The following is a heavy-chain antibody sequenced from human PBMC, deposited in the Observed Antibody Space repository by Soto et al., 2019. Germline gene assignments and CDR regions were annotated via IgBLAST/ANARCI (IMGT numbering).Heavy chain of an antibody. J-gene: IGHJ5*02. D-gene: IGHD5-12*01. Sequence: QVQLVQSGAEVKKPGASVKVSCKASGYTFTSYGISWVRQAPGQGLEWMGWISAYNGNTNYAQKLQGRVTMTTDTSTSTAYMELRSLRSDDTAVYYCVRAVSLRRTFYWFDPWGQGTLVTVSS. V-gene: IGHV1-18*01. CDR1: GYTFTSYG. CDR3: VRAVSLRRTFYWFDP. CDR2: ISAYNGNT.